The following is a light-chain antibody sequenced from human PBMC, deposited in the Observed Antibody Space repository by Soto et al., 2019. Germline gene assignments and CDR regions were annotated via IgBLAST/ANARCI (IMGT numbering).Light chain of an antibody. J-gene: IGKJ4*01. CDR1: QGIGRW. Sequence: DIQMTQSPSSVSASVGDRVTITCRASQGIGRWLDWYQQKPGKAPKLLIYAASSLQSGVPSRFSGSGSGTDFTLTISSLQPEDFATYHCQQANSFPPTFGGGTKVEIQ. CDR2: AAS. V-gene: IGKV1D-12*01. CDR3: QQANSFPPT.